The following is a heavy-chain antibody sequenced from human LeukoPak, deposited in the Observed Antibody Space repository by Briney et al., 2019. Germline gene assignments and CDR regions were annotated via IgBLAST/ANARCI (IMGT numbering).Heavy chain of an antibody. J-gene: IGHJ5*02. CDR1: GYSISSGYY. V-gene: IGHV4-38-2*02. CDR2: IYYSGST. Sequence: PSETLSLTCTVSGYSISSGYYWGWIRQPPGKGLEWIGSIYYSGSTYYNPSLKSRVTISVDTSKNQFSLKLSSVTAADTAVYYCAREFSNWFDPWGQGTLVTVSS. CDR3: AREFSNWFDP.